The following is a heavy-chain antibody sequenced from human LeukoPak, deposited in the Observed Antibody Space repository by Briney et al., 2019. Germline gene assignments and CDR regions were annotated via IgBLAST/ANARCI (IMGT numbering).Heavy chain of an antibody. Sequence: PGGSLRLSCVASGLNISGQWMNWVRHAPGPGLEWVANIKQDGSEEYYVDSVKGRFTISRDDGKNSLSLQMNSVRAEDTAVHYLGYTNNFYHWGQGTLVVVSS. V-gene: IGHV3-7*01. CDR3: GYTNNFYH. D-gene: IGHD3-16*02. CDR1: GLNISGQW. CDR2: IKQDGSEE. J-gene: IGHJ4*02.